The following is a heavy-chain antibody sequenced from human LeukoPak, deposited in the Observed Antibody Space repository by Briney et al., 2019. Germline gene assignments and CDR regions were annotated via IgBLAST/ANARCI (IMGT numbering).Heavy chain of an antibody. V-gene: IGHV1-2*02. J-gene: IGHJ6*02. D-gene: IGHD3-10*01. CDR1: GYTFTGYY. Sequence: GASVNVSCTASGYTFTGYYMHWVRQAPGHGLEWMGWINPNNGGTNYAQKFQDRVTMTRDTSISTAYMELSRLRSDDTAVYYCARDLGWFGELLSYYGMDVWGQGTTVTVSS. CDR3: ARDLGWFGELLSYYGMDV. CDR2: INPNNGGT.